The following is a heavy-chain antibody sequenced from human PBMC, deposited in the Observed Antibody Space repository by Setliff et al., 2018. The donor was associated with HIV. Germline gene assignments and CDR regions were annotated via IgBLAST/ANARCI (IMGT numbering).Heavy chain of an antibody. D-gene: IGHD2-2*01. Sequence: SETLSLTCTVSGGSISRSRNYWGWIRRPPGKGLEWIGSIFYSGSTYYNPSLKSRPTISVDTSKNQFPLKLNSVTAADTAVYYCARLAIPAATTDYWGQGTLVTVSS. J-gene: IGHJ4*02. CDR2: IFYSGST. CDR1: GGSISRSRNY. V-gene: IGHV4-39*01. CDR3: ARLAIPAATTDY.